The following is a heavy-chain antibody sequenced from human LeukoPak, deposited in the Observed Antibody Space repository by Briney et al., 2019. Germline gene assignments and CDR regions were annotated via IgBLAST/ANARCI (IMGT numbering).Heavy chain of an antibody. CDR2: ITSSSTYK. CDR3: ARRAGAYSHPYDY. CDR1: GFTFSSHA. Sequence: GGSLRLSCAASGFTFSSHAMNWVRQAPGKGLEWVSSITSSSTYKYYANSLKGRFTISRDNSKNTLYLQMNSLRAEDTAVYYCARRAGAYSHPYDYWGQGTLVTVSS. J-gene: IGHJ4*02. V-gene: IGHV3-21*04. D-gene: IGHD4/OR15-4a*01.